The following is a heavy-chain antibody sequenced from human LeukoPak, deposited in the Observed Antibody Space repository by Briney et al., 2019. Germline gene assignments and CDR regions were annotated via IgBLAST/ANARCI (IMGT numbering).Heavy chain of an antibody. D-gene: IGHD1-26*01. CDR2: FDPEDGET. J-gene: IGHJ3*02. V-gene: IGHV1-24*01. Sequence: ASVKVSCKVSGYTLTELSMHWVRQAPGKGLEWMGGFDPEDGETIYAQKFQGGVTMTEDTSTDIAYMELSSLRSEDTAVYYCATDLIVGATHDAFDIWGQGTMVTVSS. CDR1: GYTLTELS. CDR3: ATDLIVGATHDAFDI.